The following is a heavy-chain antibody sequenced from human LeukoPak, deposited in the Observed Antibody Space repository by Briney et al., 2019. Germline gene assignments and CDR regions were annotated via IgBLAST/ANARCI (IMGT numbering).Heavy chain of an antibody. CDR3: AKDLVYSSSWYFDY. Sequence: GGSLRLSCTASGFIFSNYGLYWVRQAPGKGLEWVALIWSDGTRENYADSVKGRFAISRDNSKNTLYLQMNSLRAEDTAVYYCAKDLVYSSSWYFDYWGQGTLVTVSS. V-gene: IGHV3-33*06. J-gene: IGHJ4*02. CDR1: GFIFSNYG. D-gene: IGHD6-13*01. CDR2: IWSDGTRE.